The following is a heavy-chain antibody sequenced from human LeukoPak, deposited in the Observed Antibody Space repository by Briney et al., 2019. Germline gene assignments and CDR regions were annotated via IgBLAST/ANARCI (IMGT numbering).Heavy chain of an antibody. CDR3: ARDLGTPSDY. CDR2: ISGSGSTI. V-gene: IGHV3-48*03. Sequence: GGSLRLSCAASGFTFSSYEMNWVRQAPGKGLEWVSYISGSGSTIYYADSVKGRFTISRDNAKNSLYLQMNSLRAEDTAVYYCARDLGTPSDYWGQGTLVTVSS. CDR1: GFTFSSYE. D-gene: IGHD1-1*01. J-gene: IGHJ4*02.